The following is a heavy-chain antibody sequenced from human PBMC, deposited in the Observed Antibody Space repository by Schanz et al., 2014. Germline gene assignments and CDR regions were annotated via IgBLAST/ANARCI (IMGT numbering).Heavy chain of an antibody. CDR3: AKIERNED. CDR2: INSVGSNT. J-gene: IGHJ4*02. D-gene: IGHD1-1*01. Sequence: EVQLVESGGGLVQPGGSLRLSCAASGFTFSNYWMHWVRQAPGKGLVWVSRINSVGSNTDYADSVTGRFTISRDNSKNTLYLQMNSLRAEDTAVYFCAKIERNEDWGQGTLVTVSS. CDR1: GFTFSNYW. V-gene: IGHV3-74*01.